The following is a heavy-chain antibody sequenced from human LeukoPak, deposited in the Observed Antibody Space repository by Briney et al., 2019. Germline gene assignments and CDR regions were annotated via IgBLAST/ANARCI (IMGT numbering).Heavy chain of an antibody. Sequence: GGSLRLSCAASGFTFSSYGMHWVRQAPGKGLEWVAVISYDGSNKYYADSVKGRFTISRDNSKNTLYLQMNSLRAEDTAVYYCAKDLGNLDFYYWGQGTLVTVSS. CDR3: AKDLGNLDFYY. CDR1: GFTFSSYG. V-gene: IGHV3-30*18. CDR2: ISYDGSNK. J-gene: IGHJ4*02.